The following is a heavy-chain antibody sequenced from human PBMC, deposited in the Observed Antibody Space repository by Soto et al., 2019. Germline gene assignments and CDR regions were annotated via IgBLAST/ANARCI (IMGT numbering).Heavy chain of an antibody. Sequence: QVQLVQSGAEVKKPGSSVKVSCKASGGTFRSYAISWVRQAPGQGLEWMGGIIPIFGTANYAQKFQGRVTIAADEATSTAYMELSRLRSEHTAVYYCERGGGRPALDYWGQETLVTVSS. D-gene: IGHD1-26*01. J-gene: IGHJ4*02. CDR2: IIPIFGTA. CDR3: ERGGGRPALDY. CDR1: GGTFRSYA. V-gene: IGHV1-69*01.